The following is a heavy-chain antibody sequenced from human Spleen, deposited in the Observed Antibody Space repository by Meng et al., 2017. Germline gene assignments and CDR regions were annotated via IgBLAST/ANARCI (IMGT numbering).Heavy chain of an antibody. CDR3: GYLRSRT. CDR2: ISWNSGSI. CDR1: GFSFDDYA. D-gene: IGHD2-15*01. V-gene: IGHV3-9*01. Sequence: EVQLVESGGGLVQPGRSLRLSCVASGFSFDDYAMHWVRQAPGKGLEWVSSISWNSGSIGYADSVKGRFTISRDNAKNSLYLQMDSLRDEDTALYYCGYLRSRTWGQGTLVTVSS. J-gene: IGHJ4*02.